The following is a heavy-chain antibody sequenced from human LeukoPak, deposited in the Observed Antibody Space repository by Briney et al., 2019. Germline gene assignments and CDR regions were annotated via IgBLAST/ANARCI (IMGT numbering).Heavy chain of an antibody. V-gene: IGHV3-13*01. D-gene: IGHD6-19*01. Sequence: PGGSLTLSCAASGFTLKSYDMHWVRQAPGKGLEWVSAIGISDDTYYQPSLKGRFTISRENAKNSFYLQMNSLTAGDTAVYYCARGGIQVSGIDEIDYWGQGTLVTVSS. CDR1: GFTLKSYD. J-gene: IGHJ4*02. CDR3: ARGGIQVSGIDEIDY. CDR2: IGISDDT.